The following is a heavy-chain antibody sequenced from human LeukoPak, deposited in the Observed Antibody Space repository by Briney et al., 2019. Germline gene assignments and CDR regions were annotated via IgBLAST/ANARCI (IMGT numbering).Heavy chain of an antibody. D-gene: IGHD3-3*01. Sequence: SETLSLTCTVSGGSISSYYWSWIRQPPGKGLEWIGYIYYSGSTNYNPSLKSRVTISVDTSKNQFSLKLSSVTAADTAVYYCARSRTPHYDFWSGYYDHYYYYMDVWGKGTTVTVSS. V-gene: IGHV4-59*01. CDR2: IYYSGST. CDR1: GGSISSYY. CDR3: ARSRTPHYDFWSGYYDHYYYYMDV. J-gene: IGHJ6*03.